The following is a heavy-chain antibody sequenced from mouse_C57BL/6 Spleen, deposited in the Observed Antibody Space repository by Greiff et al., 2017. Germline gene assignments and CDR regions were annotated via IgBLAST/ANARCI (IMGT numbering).Heavy chain of an antibody. Sequence: EVQRVESGGGLVQPKGSLKLSCAASGFSFNTYAMNWVRQAPGKGLEWVARIRSKSNNYATYYADSVKDRFTISRDDSESMLYLQMNNVKTEDTAMYYCVREGYAMDYWGQGTSVTVSS. V-gene: IGHV10-1*01. CDR3: VREGYAMDY. CDR1: GFSFNTYA. J-gene: IGHJ4*01. CDR2: IRSKSNNYAT.